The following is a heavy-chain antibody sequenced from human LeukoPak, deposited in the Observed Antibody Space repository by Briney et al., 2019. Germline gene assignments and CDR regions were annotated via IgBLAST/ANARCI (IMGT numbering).Heavy chain of an antibody. Sequence: SETLSLTCTISDVTISSYYWNWIRHSPGKGLEWIGHIHYSGSTHYNPSLQSRVSISIDTSKNHFSLKLRSVTAVDTAVYYCARWGHFDTSGYFVVDYWGQGTLVTVSS. V-gene: IGHV4-59*01. CDR1: DVTISSYY. CDR2: IHYSGST. CDR3: ARWGHFDTSGYFVVDY. D-gene: IGHD3-22*01. J-gene: IGHJ4*02.